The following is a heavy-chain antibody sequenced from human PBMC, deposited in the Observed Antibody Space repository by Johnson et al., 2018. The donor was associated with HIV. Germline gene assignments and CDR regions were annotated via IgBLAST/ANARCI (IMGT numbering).Heavy chain of an antibody. V-gene: IGHV3-66*02. CDR3: ARRCSISAHPSCVLDAFDI. CDR1: GFTVSSNY. J-gene: IGHJ3*02. CDR2: IYSGGST. Sequence: VQLVESGGGLIQPGGSLRLSCAASGFTVSSNYMSWVRQAPGKGLEWVSVIYSGGSTYYADSVKGRFTISSDNSKHTLYLQMNSLRAEDTAVYYCARRCSISAHPSCVLDAFDIWGQGTMVTVSS. D-gene: IGHD6-6*01.